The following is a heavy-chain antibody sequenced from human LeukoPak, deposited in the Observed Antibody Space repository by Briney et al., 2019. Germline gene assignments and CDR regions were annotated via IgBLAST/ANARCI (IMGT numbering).Heavy chain of an antibody. CDR1: GGSISSYY. V-gene: IGHV4-59*12. D-gene: IGHD4-17*01. Sequence: SETLSLTCTVSGGSISSYYWSWIRQPPGKGLEWIGYIFHSGSTNYNPSLKSRVTISVDMSKNQFSLKLNPVTAADTAVYYCAREVGDYVGVFDYWGQGTLVTVSS. J-gene: IGHJ4*02. CDR2: IFHSGST. CDR3: AREVGDYVGVFDY.